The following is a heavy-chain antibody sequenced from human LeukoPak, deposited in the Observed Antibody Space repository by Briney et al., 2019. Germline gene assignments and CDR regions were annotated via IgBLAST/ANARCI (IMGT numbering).Heavy chain of an antibody. D-gene: IGHD3-10*01. CDR2: ISYDGSIK. CDR1: GFTFSSYG. CDR3: ARGVITMVRGAITLSPLFDY. V-gene: IGHV3-30*03. Sequence: PGRSLRLSCAASGFTFSSYGMHWVRQAPGKGLEWVAVISYDGSIKYYADSVKGRFTISRDNSKNTLYLQMNSLRAEDTAVYYCARGVITMVRGAITLSPLFDYWGQGTLVTVSS. J-gene: IGHJ4*02.